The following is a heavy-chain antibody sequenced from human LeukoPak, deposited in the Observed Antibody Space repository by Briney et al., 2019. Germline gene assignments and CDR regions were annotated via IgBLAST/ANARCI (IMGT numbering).Heavy chain of an antibody. CDR3: ARFGGSNGYYYGMDV. CDR2: INHSGST. CDR1: GGSFSGYY. Sequence: MPSETLSLTCAVYGGSFSGYYWSWIRQPPGKGLEWIGEINHSGSTNYNPSLKSRVTISVDTSKNQFSLKLSSVTAADTAVYYCARFGGSNGYYYGMDVWGQGTTVTVSS. J-gene: IGHJ6*02. D-gene: IGHD2-15*01. V-gene: IGHV4-34*01.